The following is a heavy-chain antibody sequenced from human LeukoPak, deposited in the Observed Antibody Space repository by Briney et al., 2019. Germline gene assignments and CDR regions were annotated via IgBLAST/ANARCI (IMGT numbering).Heavy chain of an antibody. Sequence: GGSLRLSCAASGFTFSSYSKNWVRQAPGKGLEWVGRIKSKTDGGTTDYAAPVKGRFTISRDDSKNTLYLQMNSLKTEDTAVYYCTTGDIVVVVAAFDYWGQGTLVTVSS. CDR2: IKSKTDGGTT. CDR1: GFTFSSYS. V-gene: IGHV3-15*01. D-gene: IGHD2-15*01. J-gene: IGHJ4*02. CDR3: TTGDIVVVVAAFDY.